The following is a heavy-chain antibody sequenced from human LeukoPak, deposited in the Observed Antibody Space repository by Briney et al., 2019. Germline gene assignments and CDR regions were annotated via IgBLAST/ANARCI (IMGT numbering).Heavy chain of an antibody. CDR1: GFSVSGYW. CDR2: IKQDESEK. CDR3: ARERQGGIAAAGTRIEGDY. V-gene: IGHV3-7*01. D-gene: IGHD6-13*01. Sequence: GGSLRLSCAVSGFSVSGYWMTWVRQAPGKGLEGVANIKQDESEKNYVDSVKGRFTISRDNAENSLFLQMNSLRVEDTAVYYCARERQGGIAAAGTRIEGDYWGQGTLVAVSS. J-gene: IGHJ4*02.